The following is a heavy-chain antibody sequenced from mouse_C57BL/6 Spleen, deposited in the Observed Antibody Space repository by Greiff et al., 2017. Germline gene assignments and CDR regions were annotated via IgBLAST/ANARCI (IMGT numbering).Heavy chain of an antibody. Sequence: VQLQQSGPELVKPGASVKISCKASGYAFSSSWMNWVKQRPGKGLEWIGRIYPGDGDTNYNGKFKGKATLTADKSSSTAYMQLSSLTSEDSAVYFCARRSTVTAGAMDYWGQGTSVTVSS. V-gene: IGHV1-82*01. CDR3: ARRSTVTAGAMDY. CDR2: IYPGDGDT. D-gene: IGHD1-1*01. J-gene: IGHJ4*01. CDR1: GYAFSSSW.